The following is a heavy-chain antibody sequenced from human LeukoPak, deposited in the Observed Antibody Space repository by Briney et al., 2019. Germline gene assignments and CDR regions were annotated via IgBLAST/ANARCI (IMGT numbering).Heavy chain of an antibody. CDR2: INAGNGNT. J-gene: IGHJ4*02. V-gene: IGHV1-3*01. D-gene: IGHD4-17*01. CDR3: ARGNAVTSPFDY. CDR1: GYTFTSYA. Sequence: ASVKVSCKASGYTFTSYAMHWVRQAPGQRLEWMGWINAGNGNTKYSQKFQGRVTITRDTSASTAYMELSSLRSEDTAVYYRARGNAVTSPFDYWGQGTLVTVSS.